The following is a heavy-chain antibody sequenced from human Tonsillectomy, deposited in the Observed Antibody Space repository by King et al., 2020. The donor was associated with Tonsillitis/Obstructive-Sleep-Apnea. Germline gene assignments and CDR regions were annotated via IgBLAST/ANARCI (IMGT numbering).Heavy chain of an antibody. Sequence: VQLQQWGAGLLKPSETLSLTCGVYGGSFSGYNWSWIRQPPGKGLQWIGEVNHSGSTPYNPSLKSRVTISVDTSKNQFSLKLTSVTAAATAVYYCARGGNDFWSGYPETIRGDTFDIWGQGTMVIVSS. V-gene: IGHV4-34*01. CDR2: VNHSGST. J-gene: IGHJ3*02. D-gene: IGHD3-3*01. CDR1: GGSFSGYN. CDR3: ARGGNDFWSGYPETIRGDTFDI.